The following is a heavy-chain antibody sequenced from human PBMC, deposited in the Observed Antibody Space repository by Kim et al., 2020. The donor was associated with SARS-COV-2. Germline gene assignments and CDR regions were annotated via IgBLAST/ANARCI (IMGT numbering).Heavy chain of an antibody. J-gene: IGHJ6*02. CDR3: AKDLTYDSSGYYVPYYYYGMDV. D-gene: IGHD3-22*01. CDR2: ISYDGSNK. CDR1: GFTFSSYG. Sequence: GGSLRLSCAASGFTFSSYGMHWVRQAPGKGLEWVAVISYDGSNKYYADSVKGRFTISRDNSKNTLYLQMNSLRAEDTAVYYCAKDLTYDSSGYYVPYYYYGMDVWGQGTTVTVSS. V-gene: IGHV3-30*18.